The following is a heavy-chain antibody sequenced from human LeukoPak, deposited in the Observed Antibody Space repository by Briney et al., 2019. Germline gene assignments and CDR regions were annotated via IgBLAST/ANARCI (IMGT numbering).Heavy chain of an antibody. V-gene: IGHV3-7*01. J-gene: IGHJ4*02. Sequence: GGSLRLSCAASGFTFSSYWMSWVRQAPGKGLEWVANVKLDGSEKSYVDSVKGRFTISGDNAKNSLYLQMNSLRAEDTAVYYCARDLVVATVDYWGQGTLVTVSS. D-gene: IGHD5-12*01. CDR1: GFTFSSYW. CDR2: VKLDGSEK. CDR3: ARDLVVATVDY.